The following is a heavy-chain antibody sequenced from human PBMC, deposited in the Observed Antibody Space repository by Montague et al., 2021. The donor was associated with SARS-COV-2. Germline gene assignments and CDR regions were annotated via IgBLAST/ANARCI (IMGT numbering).Heavy chain of an antibody. D-gene: IGHD6-13*01. V-gene: IGHV4-59*01. CDR3: ARAPIYRSSWYAYFDY. J-gene: IGHJ4*02. CDR2: INYSGST. Sequence: SETLSLTCTVSGDSMTNYYWSWIRQPPGEGLEWIGYINYSGSTHYNPSLQSRVTLSKDTSKNQFSLRLTSVTAADTAMHFCARAPIYRSSWYAYFDYWGQGTLVTVSS. CDR1: GDSMTNYY.